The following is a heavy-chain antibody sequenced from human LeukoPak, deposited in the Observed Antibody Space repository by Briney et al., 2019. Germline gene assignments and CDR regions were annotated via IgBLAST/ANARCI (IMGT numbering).Heavy chain of an antibody. CDR2: INSGGSGT. J-gene: IGHJ4*02. D-gene: IGHD3-10*01. CDR1: GFNFASNW. Sequence: GGSLRLSCAVSGFNFASNWMHWVRQTPGKGLMWVSRINSGGSGTSYADSVEGRFTISRDNAKNTLYLQMNSLRAEDTAVYYCARDRASGYWGQGTLVTVSS. CDR3: ARDRASGY. V-gene: IGHV3-74*01.